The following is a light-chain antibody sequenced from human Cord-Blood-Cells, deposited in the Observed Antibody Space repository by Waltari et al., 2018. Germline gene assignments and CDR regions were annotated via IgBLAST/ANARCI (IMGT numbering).Light chain of an antibody. V-gene: IGKV1-8*01. CDR3: HQSSSLRWT. CDR1: QGISSY. J-gene: IGKJ1*01. Sequence: AIRMTQSPSSFSASTGDRVTITCRASQGISSYLAWYQQKPGKAPKLLIYAASTLQSGVPSRFSGSGSGTDFTLTISCLQSEDFATYYCHQSSSLRWTFGQGTKVEIK. CDR2: AAS.